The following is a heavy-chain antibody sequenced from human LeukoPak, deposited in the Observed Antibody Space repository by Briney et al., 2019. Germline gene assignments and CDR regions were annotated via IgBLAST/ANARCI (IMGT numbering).Heavy chain of an antibody. J-gene: IGHJ4*02. CDR3: AKDGLLLWFGELSFWDY. V-gene: IGHV3-23*01. CDR2: ISGSGGST. Sequence: PGGSLRLSCAASGFTFSSYAMSWVRQAPGKGLEWVSAISGSGGSTYYADSVKGRFTISRDNSKNTLYLQMNSLRAEDTAVYYCAKDGLLLWFGELSFWDYWGQGTLVTVSS. D-gene: IGHD3-10*01. CDR1: GFTFSSYA.